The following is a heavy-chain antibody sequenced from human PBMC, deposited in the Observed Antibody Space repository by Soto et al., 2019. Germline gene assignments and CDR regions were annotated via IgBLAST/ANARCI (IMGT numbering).Heavy chain of an antibody. J-gene: IGHJ5*02. Sequence: EVQLVESGGGLVKPGGSLRLSCAASGFTFSSYSMNWVRQAPGTGLEWVSSISSSSSYIYYADSVKGRFTISRDNAKNSLYLQMNSLRAEDTAVYYCARDLYNWNYCGWFDPWGQGTLVTVSS. V-gene: IGHV3-21*01. CDR1: GFTFSSYS. D-gene: IGHD1-7*01. CDR2: ISSSSSYI. CDR3: ARDLYNWNYCGWFDP.